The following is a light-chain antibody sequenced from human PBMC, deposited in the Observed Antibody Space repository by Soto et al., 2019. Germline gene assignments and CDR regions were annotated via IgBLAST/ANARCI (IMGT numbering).Light chain of an antibody. V-gene: IGKV3-20*01. CDR3: QQYGSSPT. CDR1: QSLSSGY. Sequence: EIVLTQSPGTLSLSPGERVTLSCRASQSLSSGYLAWYQQKFGQAPRLLIYDASRRATGIPERFSGSGSGTDFTLTINRLEPEDFAVYYCQQYGSSPTFGLGTTVEIK. CDR2: DAS. J-gene: IGKJ1*01.